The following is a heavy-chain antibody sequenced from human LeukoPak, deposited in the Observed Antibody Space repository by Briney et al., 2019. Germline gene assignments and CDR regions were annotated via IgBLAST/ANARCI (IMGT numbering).Heavy chain of an antibody. D-gene: IGHD5-18*01. CDR2: INHSGST. CDR1: GGSFSGYY. Sequence: SESLSLTCAVYGGSFSGYYWSWIRQPPGKGLEWIGEINHSGSTNYNPSLKSRVTISGDTSKNQFSLKLSSVTAADTAVYFCARVGYSYVINDWSRTGLGAYPTKYYYHMDVWGKGTTVTVSS. V-gene: IGHV4-34*01. CDR3: ARVGYSYVINDWSRTGLGAYPTKYYYHMDV. J-gene: IGHJ6*03.